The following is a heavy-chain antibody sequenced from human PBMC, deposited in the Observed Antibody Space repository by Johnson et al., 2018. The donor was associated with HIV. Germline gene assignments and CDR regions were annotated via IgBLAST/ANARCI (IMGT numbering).Heavy chain of an antibody. CDR2: IRYDGSNK. Sequence: QVQLVESGGGVVRPGGSLRLSCAASGFTFSSYGMHWVRQAPGKGLEWVAFIRYDGSNKYYADSVKGRFTISRDNSKNTLYLQMNSLRAEDTAVYYCALTDYPYDAFDVWGHGTMVIVSA. D-gene: IGHD4-11*01. J-gene: IGHJ3*01. V-gene: IGHV3-30*02. CDR1: GFTFSSYG. CDR3: ALTDYPYDAFDV.